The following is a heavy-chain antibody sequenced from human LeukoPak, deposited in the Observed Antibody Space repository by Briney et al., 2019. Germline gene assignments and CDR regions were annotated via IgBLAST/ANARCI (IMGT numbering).Heavy chain of an antibody. CDR3: ARAYSGRYGLGYYYMDV. D-gene: IGHD1-26*01. V-gene: IGHV3-48*03. CDR1: GFTFSTYE. CDR2: IGSSGSAI. J-gene: IGHJ6*03. Sequence: PGGSLRLSCEASGFTFSTYEMNWVRQTPGKGLEWVSCIGSSGSAIYYADSVKGRFTISRDNGKNSLYLHMNSLRADDTAVYYCARAYSGRYGLGYYYMDVWGKGTTVTISS.